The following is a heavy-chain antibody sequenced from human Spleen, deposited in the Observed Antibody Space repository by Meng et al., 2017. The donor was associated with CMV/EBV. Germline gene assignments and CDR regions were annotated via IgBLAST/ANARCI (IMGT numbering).Heavy chain of an antibody. Sequence: SETLSLTCTVSGGSISSSSYYWGWIRQPPGKGLEWIGSIYYSGSTYYNPSLKSRVTISVDTSKNHFSLKLSSVTAADTAVYYCARESHDGYDSSRTFDYWGQGTLVTVSS. J-gene: IGHJ4*02. V-gene: IGHV4-39*02. CDR3: ARESHDGYDSSRTFDY. CDR2: IYYSGST. CDR1: GGSISSSSYY. D-gene: IGHD3-22*01.